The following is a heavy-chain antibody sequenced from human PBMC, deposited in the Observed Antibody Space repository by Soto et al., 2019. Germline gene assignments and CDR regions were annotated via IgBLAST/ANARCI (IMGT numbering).Heavy chain of an antibody. J-gene: IGHJ5*02. CDR1: GYSFANYW. D-gene: IGHD3-10*01. CDR3: ERGFHWFEP. CDR2: INLDDSNT. Sequence: GESLKISCKGSGYSFANYWIGWVRQMPGKGLEWMGIINLDDSNTRYSPSFQGQVTISADKSISTAYLQWSSLKTSDTAMYYCERGFHWFEPWGQGTLVTVSS. V-gene: IGHV5-51*01.